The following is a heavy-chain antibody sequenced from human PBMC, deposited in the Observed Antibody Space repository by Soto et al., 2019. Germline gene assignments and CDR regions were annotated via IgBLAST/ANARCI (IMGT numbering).Heavy chain of an antibody. V-gene: IGHV3-53*04. J-gene: IGHJ6*02. CDR1: GFTVSSNY. CDR3: ARDARSGSYYPLLTPPPSIGMDV. CDR2: IYSGGST. D-gene: IGHD1-26*01. Sequence: GGSLRLSCAASGFTVSSNYMSWVRQAPGKGLEWVSVIYSGGSTYYADSVKGRFTISRHNSKNTLYLQMNSLRAEDTAVYYCARDARSGSYYPLLTPPPSIGMDVWGQGTTVTVSS.